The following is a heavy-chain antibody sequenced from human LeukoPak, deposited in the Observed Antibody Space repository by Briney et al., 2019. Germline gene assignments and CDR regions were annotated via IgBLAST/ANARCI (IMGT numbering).Heavy chain of an antibody. CDR1: GFTVSSNY. D-gene: IGHD4-11*01. J-gene: IGHJ6*03. CDR3: ARDRTGQQLISRKEYYYMDV. V-gene: IGHV3-66*01. CDR2: IYSGGST. Sequence: GGSLRLSCAASGFTVSSNYVSWVRQAPGKGLEWASIIYSGGSTYYADSVKGRFTISRDNSKNTLYLQMNSLRAEDTAVYYCARDRTGQQLISRKEYYYMDVWGKGTTVTISS.